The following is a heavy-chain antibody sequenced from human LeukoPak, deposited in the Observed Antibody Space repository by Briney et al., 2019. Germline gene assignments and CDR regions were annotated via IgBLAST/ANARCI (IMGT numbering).Heavy chain of an antibody. D-gene: IGHD3-22*01. CDR3: ARERELRSYYDSSGYVQGAFDI. V-gene: IGHV3-30*03. CDR2: ISYDGSNK. CDR1: GFTFSSYG. Sequence: PGRSLRLSCAASGFTFSSYGMHWVRQAPGKGLEWVAVISYDGSNKYYADSVKGRFTISRDNSKNTLYLQMNSLRAEDTAVYYCARERELRSYYDSSGYVQGAFDIWGQGTLVTVSS. J-gene: IGHJ3*02.